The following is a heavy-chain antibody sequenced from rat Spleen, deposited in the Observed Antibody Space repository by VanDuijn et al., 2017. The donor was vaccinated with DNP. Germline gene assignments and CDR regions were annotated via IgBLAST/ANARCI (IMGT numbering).Heavy chain of an antibody. CDR3: ASTLVNYGTYGYYAMDA. CDR2: MSSGGST. J-gene: IGHJ4*01. D-gene: IGHD1-3*01. CDR1: GFSLTRDG. Sequence: QMQLQESGPGLVQPSQTLSLTCTVSGFSLTRDGVTWVRQPPGKGLEWLAAMSSGGSTYYNSTLKSRLSVSRDTSKSQVFLKMNSLQTEDTATYYCASTLVNYGTYGYYAMDAWGQGTSVTVSS. V-gene: IGHV2S12*01.